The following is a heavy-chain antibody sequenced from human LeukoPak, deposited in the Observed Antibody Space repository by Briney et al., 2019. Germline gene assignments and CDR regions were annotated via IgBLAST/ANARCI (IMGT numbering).Heavy chain of an antibody. CDR3: ASPGAVAGRWDY. J-gene: IGHJ4*02. V-gene: IGHV1-69*04. CDR2: IIPILGIA. D-gene: IGHD6-19*01. CDR1: GGTFSSYA. Sequence: GASVKVSCKASGGTFSSYAISWVRQAPGQGLEWMGRIIPILGIANYAQKFQGRVTITADKSTSTAYMELSSLRSEDTAVYYCASPGAVAGRWDYWGQGTLVTVSS.